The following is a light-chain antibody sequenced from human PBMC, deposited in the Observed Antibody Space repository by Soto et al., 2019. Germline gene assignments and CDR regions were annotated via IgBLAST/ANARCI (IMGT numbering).Light chain of an antibody. J-gene: IGKJ1*01. CDR3: QQTLSFPPT. V-gene: IGKV1-17*01. CDR1: QGIKSY. CDR2: KAS. Sequence: DIETTQSPSSLSTSVGDTVTITCRASQGIKSYLNWYQQKPGKAPKLLIYKASSLESGVPSRFSGSGSGTEFTLTISSLQPDDFATYYCQQTLSFPPTFGQGTKVDIK.